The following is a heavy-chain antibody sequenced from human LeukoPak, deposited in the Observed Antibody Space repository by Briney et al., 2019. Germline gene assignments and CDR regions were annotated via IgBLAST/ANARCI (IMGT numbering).Heavy chain of an antibody. V-gene: IGHV1-18*01. CDR1: NYTFTSYG. J-gene: IGHJ4*02. CDR2: ISAYNGNT. D-gene: IGHD6-25*01. CDR3: ARDNSIAEANLPDY. Sequence: GASVKVSCKASNYTFTSYGISWVRQAPGQGLEWMGWISAYNGNTNYAQKLQGRVTMNTDTSTSTAYMELRSLRSDDTAVYYCARDNSIAEANLPDYWGQGTLLTVP.